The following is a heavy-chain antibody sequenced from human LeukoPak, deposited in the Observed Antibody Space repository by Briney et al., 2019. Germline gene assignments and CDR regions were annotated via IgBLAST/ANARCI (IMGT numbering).Heavy chain of an antibody. D-gene: IGHD3-22*01. Sequence: PSETLSLTCTVSGGSISSYYWSWIRQPPGKGLEWIGYFYYSGSTNYNPSLKSRVTISVDTSKNQFSLKLSSVTAADTAVNYCAREDYSGYYSWFDPWGQGTLVTVSS. CDR3: AREDYSGYYSWFDP. CDR2: FYYSGST. V-gene: IGHV4-59*01. J-gene: IGHJ5*02. CDR1: GGSISSYY.